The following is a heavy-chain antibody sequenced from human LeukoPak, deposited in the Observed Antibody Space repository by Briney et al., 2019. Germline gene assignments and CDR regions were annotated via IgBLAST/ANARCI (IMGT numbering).Heavy chain of an antibody. CDR1: GYTFTSYA. Sequence: ASVKVSCKASGYTFTSYAMHWVRQAPGQRLEWMGWINAGNGNTKYSQKFQGRVTITRDTSASTAYMEPSSLRSEDTAVYYCAREGNDILTGYYDNWFDPWGQGTLVTVSS. CDR2: INAGNGNT. D-gene: IGHD3-9*01. J-gene: IGHJ5*02. CDR3: AREGNDILTGYYDNWFDP. V-gene: IGHV1-3*01.